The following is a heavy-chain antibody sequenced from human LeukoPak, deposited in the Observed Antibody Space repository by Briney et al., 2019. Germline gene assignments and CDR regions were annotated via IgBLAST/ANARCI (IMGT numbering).Heavy chain of an antibody. J-gene: IGHJ4*02. CDR2: MNPNSGNT. CDR3: ARGHGVWYYFDSSGSLFDY. D-gene: IGHD3-22*01. Sequence: ASVKVSCKAFGYTFTSYDINWVRQATGQGLEWMGWMNPNSGNTGYAQKFQGRVTMTRNTSVSTAYMELSSLRSEDTAVYYCARGHGVWYYFDSSGSLFDYWGQGTLVTVSS. CDR1: GYTFTSYD. V-gene: IGHV1-8*01.